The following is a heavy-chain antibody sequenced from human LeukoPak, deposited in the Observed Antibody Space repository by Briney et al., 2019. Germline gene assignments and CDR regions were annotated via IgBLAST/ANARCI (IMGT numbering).Heavy chain of an antibody. Sequence: SETLSLTCTVFGGSISSYYWSWIRQPARKGLEWIGRIYISGSTNYNPSLKSRVTMSVDTSKNQFSLKLSSVTAADTAVYYCAGYYDYVWGSYPPPFDYWGQGTLVTVSS. D-gene: IGHD3-16*01. CDR1: GGSISSYY. V-gene: IGHV4-4*07. CDR3: AGYYDYVWGSYPPPFDY. CDR2: IYISGST. J-gene: IGHJ4*02.